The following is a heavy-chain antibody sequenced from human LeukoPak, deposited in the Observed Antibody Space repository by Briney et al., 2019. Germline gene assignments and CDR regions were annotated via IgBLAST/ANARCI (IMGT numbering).Heavy chain of an antibody. D-gene: IGHD3-3*01. CDR1: GASIITGDYY. CDR2: IYYSGST. Sequence: SETLSLTCIVSGASIITGDYYWSWIRQPPGKDLQWIGYIYYSGSTYYDPSLKSRVKISVDTSKNQFSLRLSSVTAADTAMYYCARAFGVSINGGWFDPWGQGTLVTVSS. V-gene: IGHV4-30-4*08. J-gene: IGHJ5*02. CDR3: ARAFGVSINGGWFDP.